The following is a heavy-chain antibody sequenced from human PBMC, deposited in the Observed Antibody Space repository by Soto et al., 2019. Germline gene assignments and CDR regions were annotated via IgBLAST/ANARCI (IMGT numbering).Heavy chain of an antibody. V-gene: IGHV4-59*01. CDR3: ARVTYYDFWSGFNNWFDP. CDR2: IYYSGST. D-gene: IGHD3-3*01. J-gene: IGHJ5*02. Sequence: SETLSLTCTVSGGSISSYYWSWIRQPPGKGLEWIGYIYYSGSTNYNPSLKSRVTISVDTSKNQFSLKLSSVTAADTAVYYCARVTYYDFWSGFNNWFDPWGQGTLVTVSS. CDR1: GGSISSYY.